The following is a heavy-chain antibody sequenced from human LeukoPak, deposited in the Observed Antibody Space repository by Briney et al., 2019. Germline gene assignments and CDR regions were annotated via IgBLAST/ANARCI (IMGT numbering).Heavy chain of an antibody. J-gene: IGHJ6*02. CDR3: ARDLSGEQWLVLNYYYYYGMDV. Sequence: GGSLSLSCAASGFTFSSYGMHWVRQAPGKGLEWVAVIWYDGSNKYYADSVKGRFTISRDNSKNMLYLQMNSLGAEDTAVYYCARDLSGEQWLVLNYYYYYGMDVWGQGTTVTVSS. V-gene: IGHV3-33*01. CDR1: GFTFSSYG. CDR2: IWYDGSNK. D-gene: IGHD6-19*01.